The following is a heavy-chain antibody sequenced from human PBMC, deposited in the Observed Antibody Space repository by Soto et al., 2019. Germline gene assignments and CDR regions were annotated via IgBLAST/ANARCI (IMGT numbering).Heavy chain of an antibody. V-gene: IGHV1-46*01. D-gene: IGHD3-22*01. J-gene: IGHJ4*02. Sequence: ASVKVSCKASGYAFTSYYMHWVRQAPGQGLEWMGIINPSGGSTSYAQKFQGRVTMTRDTSTSTVYMELSSLRSEDTAVYYCARDGYYYDSSGYYGNFDYWGQGTLVTVS. CDR3: ARDGYYYDSSGYYGNFDY. CDR2: INPSGGST. CDR1: GYAFTSYY.